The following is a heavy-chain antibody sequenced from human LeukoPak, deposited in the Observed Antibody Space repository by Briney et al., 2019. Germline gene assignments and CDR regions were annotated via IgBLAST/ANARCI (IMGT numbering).Heavy chain of an antibody. J-gene: IGHJ4*02. D-gene: IGHD3-9*01. Sequence: PSETLSLTCTVSGGSISSSSYYWGWIRQPPGKGLEWIGSIYYSGSTYYNPSLKSRVTISVDTSKNQFSLKLSSVTAADTAVYYCDASLRYFDWLPSVGVYYWGQGTLATVSS. CDR3: DASLRYFDWLPSVGVYY. CDR2: IYYSGST. CDR1: GGSISSSSYY. V-gene: IGHV4-39*07.